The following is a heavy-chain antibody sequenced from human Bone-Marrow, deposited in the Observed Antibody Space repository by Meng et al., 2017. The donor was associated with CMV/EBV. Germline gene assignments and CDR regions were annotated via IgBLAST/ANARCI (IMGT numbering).Heavy chain of an antibody. Sequence: SETLSLTCTVSGGSISSGDYYWSWIRQPPGKGLEWIGYIYYSGSTYYNPSLKSRVTISVDTSKNQFSLKLSSVTAADTAVYYCARAVCSSTSCYPYYYYGMDVWGQGTTVTVSS. V-gene: IGHV4-31*03. CDR1: GGSISSGDYY. CDR2: IYYSGST. CDR3: ARAVCSSTSCYPYYYYGMDV. J-gene: IGHJ6*02. D-gene: IGHD2-2*01.